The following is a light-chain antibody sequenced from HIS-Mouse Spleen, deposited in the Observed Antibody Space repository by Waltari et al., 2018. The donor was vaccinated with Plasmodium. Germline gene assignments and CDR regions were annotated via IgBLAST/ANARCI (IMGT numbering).Light chain of an antibody. V-gene: IGKV4-1*01. CDR1: QSVLYRSNNKHY. CDR3: QQYYSTPYT. J-gene: IGKJ2*01. Sequence: DIVMTQSPDSLAVSLGVRATINCKSSQSVLYRSNNKHYLAWYQQKPGQPPKLLIYWASTRESGVPDRFSGSGSGTDVTLTISSLQAEDVAVYYCQQYYSTPYTFGQGTKLEIK. CDR2: WAS.